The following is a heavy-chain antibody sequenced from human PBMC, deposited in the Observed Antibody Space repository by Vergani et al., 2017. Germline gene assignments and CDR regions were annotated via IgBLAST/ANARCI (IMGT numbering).Heavy chain of an antibody. CDR2: INHSGST. D-gene: IGHD3-3*01. J-gene: IGHJ1*01. CDR1: GGSFSGYY. CDR3: ARDNSYYDFWSGYYRAEYFQH. V-gene: IGHV4-34*09. Sequence: QLQLQESGSGLVKPSQTLSLTCAVYGGSFSGYYWSWIRQPPGKGLGWIGEINHSGSTNYNQPLKRRVTISVDTSKNQFSLKLSSVTASDTAVYYCARDNSYYDFWSGYYRAEYFQHWGQGTLVTVSS.